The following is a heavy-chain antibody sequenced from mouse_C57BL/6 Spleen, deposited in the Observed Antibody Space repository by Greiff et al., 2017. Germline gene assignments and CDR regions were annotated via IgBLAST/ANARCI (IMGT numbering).Heavy chain of an antibody. Sequence: DVHLVESGGGLVKPGGSLKLSCAASGFTFSDYGMHWVRQAPEKGLAWVAYISSGSSTIYYADTVKGRFTISRDNAKNTLFLQMSSLRSEDTAMYYCARHYYGSEAYYFDYWGQGTTLTVSS. CDR3: ARHYYGSEAYYFDY. CDR1: GFTFSDYG. CDR2: ISSGSSTI. D-gene: IGHD1-1*01. V-gene: IGHV5-17*01. J-gene: IGHJ2*01.